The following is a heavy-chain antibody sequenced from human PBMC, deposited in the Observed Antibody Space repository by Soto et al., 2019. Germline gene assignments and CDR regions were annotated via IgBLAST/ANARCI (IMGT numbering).Heavy chain of an antibody. J-gene: IGHJ2*01. Sequence: QVQLVQSGAEVKKPGSSVKVSCKASGGTFSSYTIGWVRQAPGQGLEWMGRIVPILGRANYAQQFQGRVTITADTSTSTAYMELSSLISEDTAVYYCATTWHHEYSGYDFRRHWYSDLWGPGTLVTVSS. V-gene: IGHV1-69*02. CDR2: IVPILGRA. CDR1: GGTFSSYT. CDR3: ATTWHHEYSGYDFRRHWYSDL. D-gene: IGHD5-12*01.